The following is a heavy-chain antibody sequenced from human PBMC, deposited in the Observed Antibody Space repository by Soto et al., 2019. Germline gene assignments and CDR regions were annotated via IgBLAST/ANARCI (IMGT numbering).Heavy chain of an antibody. D-gene: IGHD6-13*01. CDR2: IGRGGVDT. Sequence: EVQLLESGGDLVQPGGSLRLSCAASGFTFSSYGMSWVRQAPGKGLEWVSSIGRGGVDTYYADSVKGRFTISRDNSKNSLYLQMISLRGEDTAVYYCGKLEAVCTYCWGQGTLVTVSS. J-gene: IGHJ4*02. V-gene: IGHV3-23*01. CDR3: GKLEAVCTYC. CDR1: GFTFSSYG.